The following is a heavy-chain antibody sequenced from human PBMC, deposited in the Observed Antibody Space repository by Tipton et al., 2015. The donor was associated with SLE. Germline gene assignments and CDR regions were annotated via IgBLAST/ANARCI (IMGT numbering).Heavy chain of an antibody. CDR1: GGSFSGYY. D-gene: IGHD6-13*01. CDR2: INHSGST. V-gene: IGHV4-34*01. CDR3: ARVAGIAAAGYFDY. J-gene: IGHJ4*02. Sequence: GSLSLSCAVYGGSFSGYYWSWIRQPPGKGLEWIGEINHSGSTNYNPSLKSRVTISVDTSKNQFSLKLSSVTAADTAVYYCARVAGIAAAGYFDYWGQGTLVTVSS.